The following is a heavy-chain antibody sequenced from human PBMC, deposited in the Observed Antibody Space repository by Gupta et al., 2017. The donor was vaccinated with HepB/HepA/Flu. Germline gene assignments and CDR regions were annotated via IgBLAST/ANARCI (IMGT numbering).Heavy chain of an antibody. CDR3: ATVGRLGAGFDI. Sequence: QVQLVQSGAEVKKPGASVKVSCTASGYPFNTHDLHWVRQAPGQRLEWMGRIFAANGNTQYSQKFQGRVTITRDTSATTASMELSSLKSEDTAIYYCATVGRLGAGFDIWGQGTMVTVSS. J-gene: IGHJ3*02. V-gene: IGHV1-3*01. D-gene: IGHD3-16*01. CDR2: IFAANGNT. CDR1: GYPFNTHD.